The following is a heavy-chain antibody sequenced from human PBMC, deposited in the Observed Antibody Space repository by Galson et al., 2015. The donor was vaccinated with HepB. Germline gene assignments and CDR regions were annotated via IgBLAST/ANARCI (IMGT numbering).Heavy chain of an antibody. D-gene: IGHD1-26*01. CDR1: GGSISSGSYY. Sequence: ETLSLTCTVSGGSISSGSYYWGWIRQPPGKGLEWIGSIYYTGSTYYNPSLKGRVTLSIDTSKNQFSLRLSSVTAADTAVYYCASLVGASPGYYWGQGTLVTVSS. CDR2: IYYTGST. CDR3: ASLVGASPGYY. J-gene: IGHJ4*02. V-gene: IGHV4-39*01.